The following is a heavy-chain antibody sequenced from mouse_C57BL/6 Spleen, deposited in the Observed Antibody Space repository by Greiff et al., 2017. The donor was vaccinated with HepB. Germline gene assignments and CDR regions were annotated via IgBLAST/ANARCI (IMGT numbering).Heavy chain of an antibody. D-gene: IGHD2-3*01. V-gene: IGHV1-54*01. CDR3: ARRADGYYVLAMDY. CDR2: INPGSGGT. J-gene: IGHJ4*01. Sequence: QVQLQQSGAELVRPGTSVKVSCKASGYAFTNYLIEWVKQRPGQGLEWIGVINPGSGGTNYNEKFKGKATLTADKSSSTAYMQLSSLTSEDSAVYFCARRADGYYVLAMDYWGQGTSVTVSS. CDR1: GYAFTNYL.